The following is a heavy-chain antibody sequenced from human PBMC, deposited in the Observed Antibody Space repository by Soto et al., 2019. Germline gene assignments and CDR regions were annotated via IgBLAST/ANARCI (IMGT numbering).Heavy chain of an antibody. Sequence: SETLALTCTVSGGSISSYDWSWIRQPPGKGLEWIGYIYYSGSTNYNPSLKSRVTISVDTSKNQFSLKLSSVTAADTAVYYCARRYAGNFDYWGQGTLVTVSS. CDR3: ARRYAGNFDY. J-gene: IGHJ4*02. CDR1: GGSISSYD. D-gene: IGHD2-8*01. V-gene: IGHV4-59*01. CDR2: IYYSGST.